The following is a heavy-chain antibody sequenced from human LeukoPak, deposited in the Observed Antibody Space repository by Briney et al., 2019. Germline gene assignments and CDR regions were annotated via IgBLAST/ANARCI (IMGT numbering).Heavy chain of an antibody. Sequence: QTGGSLRLSCEASGFTLSDYWMTWVRQAPGKGLEWVANIKQDGSEKYYVDSVKGRFTISRDNAKNSLYLQMNSLRAEDTAVYYCARAVPYNWNYEFDYWGQGTLVTVSS. V-gene: IGHV3-7*05. CDR2: IKQDGSEK. J-gene: IGHJ4*02. D-gene: IGHD1-7*01. CDR1: GFTLSDYW. CDR3: ARAVPYNWNYEFDY.